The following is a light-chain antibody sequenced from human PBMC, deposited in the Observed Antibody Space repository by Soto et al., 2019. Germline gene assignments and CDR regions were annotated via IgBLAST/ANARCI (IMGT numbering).Light chain of an antibody. Sequence: QLVLTQSPSASASLGASVKLTCNLNSKYNNYAIAWHQQQPGKGPRFLMKINNDGSHTRGDGIPDRFSGSSSGAARYLTISNLQSEDEVDYYCQTWGTGIRVFGGGTKLTVL. CDR2: INNDGSH. CDR3: QTWGTGIRV. J-gene: IGLJ3*02. CDR1: SKYNNYA. V-gene: IGLV4-69*01.